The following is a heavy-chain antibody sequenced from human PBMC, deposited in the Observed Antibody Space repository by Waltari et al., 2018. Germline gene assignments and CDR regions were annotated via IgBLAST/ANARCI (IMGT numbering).Heavy chain of an antibody. CDR2: MSYTGAT. Sequence: QLQLQESGPGLVKPSETLSLTCSVSGVSITSNRHYWGWIRQPPGQGLEWIGTMSYTGATYSSPSRESQFTVSRDTSTTQRSLKLVSVTAADTAVYYCATYIVASVGTAAFDVWGQGTMVAVSS. D-gene: IGHD2-21*01. CDR3: ATYIVASVGTAAFDV. J-gene: IGHJ3*01. V-gene: IGHV4-39*01. CDR1: GVSITSNRHY.